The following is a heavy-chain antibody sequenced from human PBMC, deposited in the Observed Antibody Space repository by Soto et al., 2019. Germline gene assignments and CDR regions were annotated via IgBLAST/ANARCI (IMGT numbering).Heavy chain of an antibody. CDR2: SAPEEGEP. J-gene: IGHJ4*02. CDR1: GYTFTSYD. CDR3: AADRKIVGTIGAFDF. D-gene: IGHD1-26*01. V-gene: IGHV1-24*01. Sequence: ASVKVSCKASGYTFTSYDINWVRQATGQGLEWMGRSAPEEGEPIYPQKFQGRVSMTEDPSTDTAYMELTSLRFEDTAVYFCAADRKIVGTIGAFDFWGQGTQVTVSS.